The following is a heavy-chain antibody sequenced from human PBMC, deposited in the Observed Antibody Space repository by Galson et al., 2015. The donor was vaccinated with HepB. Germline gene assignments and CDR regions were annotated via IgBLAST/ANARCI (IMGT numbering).Heavy chain of an antibody. V-gene: IGHV3-30*18. CDR1: GFTFSSYG. D-gene: IGHD4-17*01. CDR2: ISYDGSNK. CDR3: AKDKAQAPNAYGDYVGVFDY. Sequence: SLRLSCAASGFTFSSYGMHWVRQAPGKGLEWVAVISYDGSNKYYADSVKGRLPISRDNSKNTLYLQMNSLRAEDTAVYYCAKDKAQAPNAYGDYVGVFDYWGQGTLVTVSS. J-gene: IGHJ4*02.